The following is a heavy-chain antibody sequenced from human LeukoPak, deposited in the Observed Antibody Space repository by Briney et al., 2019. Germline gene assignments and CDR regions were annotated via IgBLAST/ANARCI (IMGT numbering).Heavy chain of an antibody. D-gene: IGHD4-17*01. V-gene: IGHV1-18*01. CDR2: ISAFNGHT. Sequence: GASVKVSCKASGYTFTFYGITWVRQAPGQGLEWMGWISAFNGHTNYAQSLQGGVTMTTDTSTSTAYMELMSLRSDDTAVYYCARARRGGDYDSYLDYWGQGTLVTVSS. CDR3: ARARRGGDYDSYLDY. CDR1: GYTFTFYG. J-gene: IGHJ4*02.